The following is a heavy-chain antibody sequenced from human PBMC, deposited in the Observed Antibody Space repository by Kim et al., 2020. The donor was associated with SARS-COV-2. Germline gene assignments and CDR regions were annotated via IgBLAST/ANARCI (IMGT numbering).Heavy chain of an antibody. D-gene: IGHD5-12*01. Sequence: FQGRVTITADESTSTAYMELSSLRSEDTAVYYCARDGEYSGYDASVLFGYWGQGTLVTVSS. CDR3: ARDGEYSGYDASVLFGY. J-gene: IGHJ4*02. V-gene: IGHV1-69*01.